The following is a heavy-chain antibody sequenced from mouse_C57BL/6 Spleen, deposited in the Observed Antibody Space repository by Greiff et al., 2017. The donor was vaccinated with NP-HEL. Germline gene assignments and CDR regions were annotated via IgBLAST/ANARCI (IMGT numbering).Heavy chain of an antibody. Sequence: QVQLQQPGAELVKPGASVKSSCKASGYTFTSYWMHWVKQRPGQGLEWIGMIHPNSGSTNYNEKFKSKATLTVDKSSSTAYMQLSSLTSEDSAVYYCAYYGSSPWFAYWGQGTLVTVSA. D-gene: IGHD1-1*01. J-gene: IGHJ3*01. V-gene: IGHV1-64*01. CDR3: AYYGSSPWFAY. CDR2: IHPNSGST. CDR1: GYTFTSYW.